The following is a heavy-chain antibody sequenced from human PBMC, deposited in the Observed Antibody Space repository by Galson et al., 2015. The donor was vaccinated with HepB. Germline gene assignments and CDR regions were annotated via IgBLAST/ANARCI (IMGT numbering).Heavy chain of an antibody. J-gene: IGHJ4*02. D-gene: IGHD2-15*01. CDR3: ARDPRYCSGGSCSSTGHFYL. CDR1: GFHFTTYG. CDR2: ISSGSGYV. V-gene: IGHV3-21*01. Sequence: LRLSCAISGFHFTTYGMNWVRQAPGKGLEWVSYISSGSGYVYYRDSVEGRVTISRDNAKNSLYLQMNSLRAEDKAVYSCARDPRYCSGGSCSSTGHFYLWGQGTLVTVSS.